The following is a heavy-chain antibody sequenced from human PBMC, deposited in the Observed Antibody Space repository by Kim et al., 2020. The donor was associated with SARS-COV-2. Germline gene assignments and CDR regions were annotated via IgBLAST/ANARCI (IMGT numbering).Heavy chain of an antibody. CDR1: GYTFTGYY. Sequence: ASVKVSCKASGYTFTGYYIHWVRQAPGQGLEWMGWINPKSGGTNYAQKFQGRVTMTRDTSISTAYMELSSLTYDDTAVYYCGRQLQYAQLPNWGQGTLITISS. CDR3: GRQLQYAQLPN. V-gene: IGHV1-2*02. D-gene: IGHD2-2*01. CDR2: INPKSGGT. J-gene: IGHJ4*02.